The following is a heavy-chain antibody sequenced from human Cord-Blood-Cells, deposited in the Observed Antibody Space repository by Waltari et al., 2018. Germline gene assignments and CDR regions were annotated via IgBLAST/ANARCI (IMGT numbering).Heavy chain of an antibody. CDR2: IIPIFGTA. V-gene: IGHV1-69*01. J-gene: IGHJ4*02. CDR3: ARERTLDILTGYYGAPLVG. CDR1: GGTFSSYA. D-gene: IGHD3-9*01. Sequence: QVQLVQSGAEVKKPGSSVKVSCKASGGTFSSYAISWVRQAPGQGLEGMGGIIPIFGTANYAQKCQGRVTITADESTSTAYMELSSLRSEDTAVYYCARERTLDILTGYYGAPLVGWGQGTLVTVSS.